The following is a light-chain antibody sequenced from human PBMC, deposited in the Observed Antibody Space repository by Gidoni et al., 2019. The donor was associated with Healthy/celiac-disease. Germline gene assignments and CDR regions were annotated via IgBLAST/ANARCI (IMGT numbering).Light chain of an antibody. CDR2: KAY. Sequence: DIQTTQSPSTLSASVGDRVTITCRASQSSSSWLAWYQQKPGKAPKLLIYKAYSLESGVPSRFSGSGAGTEFTLTISSLQPDDFATYYCQQYNSYSGTFGQXTKVEIK. CDR1: QSSSSW. J-gene: IGKJ1*01. V-gene: IGKV1-5*03. CDR3: QQYNSYSGT.